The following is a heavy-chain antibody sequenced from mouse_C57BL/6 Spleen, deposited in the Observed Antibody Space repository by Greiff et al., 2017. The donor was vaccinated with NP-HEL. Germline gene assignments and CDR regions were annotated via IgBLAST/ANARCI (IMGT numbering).Heavy chain of an antibody. CDR2: IYPRSGNT. J-gene: IGHJ2*01. CDR1: GYTFTSYG. CDR3: AANYVGY. Sequence: VKLMESGAELARPGASVKLSCKASGYTFTSYGISWVKQRTGQGLEWIGEIYPRSGNTYYNEKFKGKATLTADKSSSTAYMELRSLTSEDSAVYFCAANYVGYWGQGTTLTVSS. V-gene: IGHV1-81*01.